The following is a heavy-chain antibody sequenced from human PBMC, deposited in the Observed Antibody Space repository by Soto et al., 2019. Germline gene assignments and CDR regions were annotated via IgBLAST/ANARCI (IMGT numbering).Heavy chain of an antibody. CDR3: ARALPVSRYCISIDCPRSGMDV. CDR1: GGSFSGYY. Sequence: SETLSLTCAVYGGSFSGYYWSWVRQPPGKGLEWIAEINHSGSTNYNPSLKSRVTISVDTSKNYFSLKLSFVTAADTAVYYCARALPVSRYCISIDCPRSGMDVWGQGTTVTVYS. CDR2: INHSGST. J-gene: IGHJ6*02. V-gene: IGHV4-34*01. D-gene: IGHD2-2*01.